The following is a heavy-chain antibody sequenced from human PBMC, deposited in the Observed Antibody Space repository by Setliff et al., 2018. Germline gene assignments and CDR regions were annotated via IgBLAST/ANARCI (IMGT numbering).Heavy chain of an antibody. V-gene: IGHV1-8*01. D-gene: IGHD3-10*01. Sequence: ASVKVSCKASGYTFTSYDINWVRQATGQGLEWMGWMNPNSGNTGYAQKFQGRVTMTRNTSISTAYMELSSLRSEDTAVYYCARGISDGSGSYRENWFDPWGQGTLVTVSS. J-gene: IGHJ5*02. CDR3: ARGISDGSGSYRENWFDP. CDR2: MNPNSGNT. CDR1: GYTFTSYD.